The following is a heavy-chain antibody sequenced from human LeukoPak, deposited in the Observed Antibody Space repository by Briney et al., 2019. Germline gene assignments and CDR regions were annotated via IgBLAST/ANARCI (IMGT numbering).Heavy chain of an antibody. J-gene: IGHJ4*02. CDR3: ASEAYCSGGSGSLQRVAS. V-gene: IGHV1-2*02. D-gene: IGHD2-15*01. Sequence: ASVKVSCKASGYTSPAYYMHWVRQAPGQGLEWMGWIDTNSGGTKYAQKFQSRVTITRDTSIGTAYMELSSLRSDDTAVYYCASEAYCSGGSGSLQRVASGDQGTLVTVSS. CDR2: IDTNSGGT. CDR1: GYTSPAYY.